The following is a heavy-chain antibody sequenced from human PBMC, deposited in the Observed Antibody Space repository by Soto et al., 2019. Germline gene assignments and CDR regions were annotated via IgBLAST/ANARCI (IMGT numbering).Heavy chain of an antibody. J-gene: IGHJ5*02. Sequence: QVQLVESGGGVVQPGRSLRLSCAASGFTFSSYGMHWVRQAPGKGLEWVAVIWYDGSNKYYADSVKGRFTISRDNSKNTLYLQMNSLRAEDTAVYYCAREQENDYSNGWFDPWGQGTLVTVSS. D-gene: IGHD4-4*01. CDR3: AREQENDYSNGWFDP. CDR2: IWYDGSNK. CDR1: GFTFSSYG. V-gene: IGHV3-33*01.